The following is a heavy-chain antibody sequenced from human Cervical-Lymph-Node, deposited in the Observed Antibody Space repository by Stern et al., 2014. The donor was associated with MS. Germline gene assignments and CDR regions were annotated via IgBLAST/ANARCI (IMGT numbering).Heavy chain of an antibody. CDR1: GYTFTRYY. Sequence: QVQLVQSGAEVKKPGASVTASCKASGYTFTRYYMHWVRQAPAQGLEWMGIINPSGGSTSYAQKFQGRVTMTRDTSTSTVYMELSSLRSEDTAVYYCWWYKEYGMDVWGQGTTVTVSS. J-gene: IGHJ6*01. CDR3: WWYKEYGMDV. D-gene: IGHD2-15*01. V-gene: IGHV1-46*01. CDR2: INPSGGST.